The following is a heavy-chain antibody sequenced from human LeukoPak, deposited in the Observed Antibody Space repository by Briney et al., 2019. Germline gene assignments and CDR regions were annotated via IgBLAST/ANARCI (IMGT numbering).Heavy chain of an antibody. Sequence: GGSLRLSCAPSGFTFSSYGMHWVRQAPGKGLEWVAFIRYDGSNKYYADSVKGRFTISRDNSKNTLYLQMNSLRAEDTAVYYCAKARDIVVVPAAILDYWGQGTLVTVSS. V-gene: IGHV3-30*02. J-gene: IGHJ4*02. D-gene: IGHD2-2*02. CDR3: AKARDIVVVPAAILDY. CDR2: IRYDGSNK. CDR1: GFTFSSYG.